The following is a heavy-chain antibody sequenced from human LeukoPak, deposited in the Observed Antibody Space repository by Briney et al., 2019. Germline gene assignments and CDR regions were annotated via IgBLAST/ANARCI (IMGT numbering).Heavy chain of an antibody. CDR3: ARVIMDAFDI. J-gene: IGHJ3*02. D-gene: IGHD2-21*01. CDR1: GFTFSSYG. CDR2: ISGSGGST. Sequence: GGSLRLSCAASGFTFSSYGMSWVRQAPGKGLEWVSAISGSGGSTYYADSVKGRFTISRDNSKNTLYLQVNSLRAEDTAVYYCARVIMDAFDIWGQGTMVTVSS. V-gene: IGHV3-23*01.